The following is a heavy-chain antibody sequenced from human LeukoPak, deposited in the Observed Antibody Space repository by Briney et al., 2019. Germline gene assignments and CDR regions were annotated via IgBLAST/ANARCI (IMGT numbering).Heavy chain of an antibody. Sequence: GRSLRLSCVVSGFTFSTHGFHWVRQAPGKGLEWVSVMWHDGGRKEYADSVRGRFTISRDNSNLYLQMNSLRAEDTAIYYCARDIGNSGFNLDYWGQGTPVTVSS. CDR1: GFTFSTHG. J-gene: IGHJ4*02. CDR2: MWHDGGRK. D-gene: IGHD5-12*01. CDR3: ARDIGNSGFNLDY. V-gene: IGHV3-33*01.